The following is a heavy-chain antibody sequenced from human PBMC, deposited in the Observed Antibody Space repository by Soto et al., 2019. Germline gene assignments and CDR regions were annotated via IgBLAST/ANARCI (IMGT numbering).Heavy chain of an antibody. CDR2: ISYDGSNK. V-gene: IGHV3-30-3*01. J-gene: IGHJ6*02. CDR1: GFTFSSYA. Sequence: PGGSLRLSCAASGFTFSSYAMHWVRQAPGKGLEWVAVISYDGSNKYYADSVKGRFTISRDNSKNTLYLQMNSLRAEDTAVYYCARGRDYGDFLYYYYGMDVWGQGTTVTVSS. D-gene: IGHD4-17*01. CDR3: ARGRDYGDFLYYYYGMDV.